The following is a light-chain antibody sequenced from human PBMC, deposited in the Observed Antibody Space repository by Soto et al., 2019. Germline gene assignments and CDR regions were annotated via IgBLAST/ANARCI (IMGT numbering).Light chain of an antibody. J-gene: IGLJ1*01. CDR2: NVY. CDR3: SAYTVSRTYV. Sequence: QSALTQSASVSGSPGQSITISCAGTSSDVGAYNFVSWHQQHPGKAPKLMIYNVYDRPSGISYRFSGSKSGNTASLTISGLQGEDKADYYCSAYTVSRTYVFGTGTKVTVL. CDR1: SSDVGAYNF. V-gene: IGLV2-14*03.